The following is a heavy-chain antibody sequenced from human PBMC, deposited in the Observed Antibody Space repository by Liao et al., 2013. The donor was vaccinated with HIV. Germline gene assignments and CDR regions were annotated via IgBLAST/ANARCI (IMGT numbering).Heavy chain of an antibody. D-gene: IGHD5-12*01. CDR2: IYTSGST. Sequence: QVQLQQWGAGLLKPSETLSLTCAVYGGSFSGYYWSWIRQPAGKGLEWIGRIYTSGSTNYNPSLKSRATMSVDTSKNQFSLKLRFVTAADTAVYYCARYYDEEGAFDIWGQGTMVTVSS. CDR1: GGSFSGYY. J-gene: IGHJ3*02. CDR3: ARYYDEEGAFDI. V-gene: IGHV4-59*10.